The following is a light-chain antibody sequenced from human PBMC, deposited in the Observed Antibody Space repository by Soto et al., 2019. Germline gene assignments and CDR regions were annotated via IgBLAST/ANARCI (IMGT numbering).Light chain of an antibody. CDR2: GNT. J-gene: IGLJ1*01. CDR3: QSYHRSLRGYV. V-gene: IGLV1-40*01. Sequence: QSVLAQPPSVSGAPGQRVTISCTGRSCNIGSGYDVHWYQHLPGTAPKLLIYGNTIRPSGVPDRFYGSKTGTGASLAIRGLQSQDEAHYYCQSYHRSLRGYVFATGTKVTVL. CDR1: SCNIGSGYD.